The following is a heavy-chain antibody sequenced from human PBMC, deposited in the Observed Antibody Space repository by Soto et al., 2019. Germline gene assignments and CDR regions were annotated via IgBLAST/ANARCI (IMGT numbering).Heavy chain of an antibody. CDR3: ASPLDITLYAFDL. CDR2: ISYDGSTK. D-gene: IGHD3-10*02. J-gene: IGHJ3*01. Sequence: QVQLVESGGGVVQPGRSLRLSCAASGFTFSAYSMHWVRQAPGKGLEWVAVISYDGSTKYYVDSVKGRFTISRDNSKNTLYLQMNGLRTEDTAVYYCASPLDITLYAFDLWGQGTMVTVSS. CDR1: GFTFSAYS. V-gene: IGHV3-30-3*01.